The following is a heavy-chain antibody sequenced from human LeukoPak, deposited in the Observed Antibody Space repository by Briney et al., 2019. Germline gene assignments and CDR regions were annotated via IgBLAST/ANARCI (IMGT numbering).Heavy chain of an antibody. D-gene: IGHD1-26*01. CDR1: GFTFNRYG. J-gene: IGHJ3*02. CDR3: ARRGASTGAFDI. CDR2: ISSSSSYI. Sequence: GGTLRLSCAASGFTFNRYGMSWVRQAPGKGLEWVSSISSSSSYIYSADSVKGRFTISRDNAKNSLYLQMNSLRAEDTAVYYCARRGASTGAFDIWGQGTMVTVSS. V-gene: IGHV3-21*01.